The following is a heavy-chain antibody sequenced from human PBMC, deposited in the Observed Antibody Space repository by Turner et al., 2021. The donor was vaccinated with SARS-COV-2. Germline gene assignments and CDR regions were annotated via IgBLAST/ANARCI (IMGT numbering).Heavy chain of an antibody. CDR3: ARVTDYYGSGSYYTSYYYGMDV. CDR1: GSPFSTVA. J-gene: IGHJ6*02. V-gene: IGHV3-30-3*01. D-gene: IGHD3-10*01. CDR2: ISKDGSNK. Sequence: QVQLVESGGGVVRPGRSLSLPCSPSGSPFSTVAMHWVRQVPGKGLEWVAVISKDGSNKYYADSVKGRFTISRDNSKNTLYLQMNSLRAEDTAVYYCARVTDYYGSGSYYTSYYYGMDVWGQGTTVTVSS.